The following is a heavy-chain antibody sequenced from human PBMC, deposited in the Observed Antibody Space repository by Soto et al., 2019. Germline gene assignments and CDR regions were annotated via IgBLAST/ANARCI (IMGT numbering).Heavy chain of an antibody. CDR2: ISGSGGST. CDR3: AKHIVPGXTIFGVAHPGYYYGMDV. J-gene: IGHJ6*02. D-gene: IGHD3-3*01. Sequence: GSLRLSCAASGFTFSSYAMSWVRQAPGKGLEWVSAISGSGGSTYYADSVKGRFTISRDNSKNTLYLQMNSLRAEDTAVYYCAKHIVPGXTIFGVAHPGYYYGMDVWGQGTTVTVSS. V-gene: IGHV3-23*01. CDR1: GFTFSSYA.